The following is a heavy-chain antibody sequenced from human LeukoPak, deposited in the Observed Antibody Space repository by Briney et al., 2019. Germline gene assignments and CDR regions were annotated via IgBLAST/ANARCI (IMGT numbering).Heavy chain of an antibody. J-gene: IGHJ4*02. Sequence: ASVKVSCKASGYTFTSYGISWVRQAPGQGLEWMGWISAYNGNTNYAQKLQGRVTMTTDTSTSTAYMELRSLRSDDTAVYYCAREKMVRGAKDLDYWGQGTLVTVSS. CDR1: GYTFTSYG. V-gene: IGHV1-18*04. CDR2: ISAYNGNT. CDR3: AREKMVRGAKDLDY. D-gene: IGHD3-10*01.